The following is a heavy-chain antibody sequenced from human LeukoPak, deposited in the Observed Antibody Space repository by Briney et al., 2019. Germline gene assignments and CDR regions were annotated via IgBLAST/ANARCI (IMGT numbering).Heavy chain of an antibody. Sequence: SETLSLTCAVYSEPFSGYYWTWIRQPPGKGLEWIGEINHSGSTNYNPSLKSRVTISVDPSRKQFFLKLNSVTAADTAVYYCAREWYSSRWFVPWGQGTLVTVSS. V-gene: IGHV4-34*01. D-gene: IGHD2-2*01. J-gene: IGHJ5*02. CDR1: SEPFSGYY. CDR2: INHSGST. CDR3: AREWYSSRWFVP.